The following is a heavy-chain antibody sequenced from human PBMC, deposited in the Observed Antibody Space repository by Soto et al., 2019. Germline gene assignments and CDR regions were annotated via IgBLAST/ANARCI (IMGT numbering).Heavy chain of an antibody. V-gene: IGHV1-3*01. D-gene: IGHD3-10*01. CDR1: GYTFTSYA. J-gene: IGHJ4*02. Sequence: ASVKVSCKASGYTFTSYAMHWVRQAPGQRLEWMGWINAGNGNTKYSQKFQGRVTITRDTSASTAYMELSSLRSEDTAVYYCARDLVTMVRGVRFFGYWGQGTQVTVSS. CDR3: ARDLVTMVRGVRFFGY. CDR2: INAGNGNT.